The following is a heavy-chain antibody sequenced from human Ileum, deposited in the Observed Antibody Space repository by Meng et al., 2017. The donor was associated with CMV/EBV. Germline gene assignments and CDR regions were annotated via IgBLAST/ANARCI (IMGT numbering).Heavy chain of an antibody. Sequence: SVKVSCKASGGTFSSYTISWVRQAPGQGLEWMGRIIPILGIANYAQKFQGRVTITADKSTSTAYMELSSLRSEDTAVYYCAREPPIHIVVVPAALFSWFDPWGQGTRVTCSS. J-gene: IGHJ5*02. CDR3: AREPPIHIVVVPAALFSWFDP. CDR2: IIPILGIA. V-gene: IGHV1-69*04. CDR1: GGTFSSYT. D-gene: IGHD2-2*01.